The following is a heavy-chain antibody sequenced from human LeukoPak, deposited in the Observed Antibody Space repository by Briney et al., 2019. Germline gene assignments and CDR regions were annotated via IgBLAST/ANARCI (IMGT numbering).Heavy chain of an antibody. CDR3: ARYLEEEWLLDY. CDR2: IWYDGSNK. V-gene: IGHV3-33*01. CDR1: GFTFSSYG. J-gene: IGHJ4*02. Sequence: GRSLRLSCAASGFTFSSYGMHWVRQAPGKGLEWVAVIWYDGSNKYYADSVKGRFTISRDNSKNTLYLQMNSLRAEDTAVYYCARYLEEEWLLDYWGQGTLVTVSS. D-gene: IGHD5-12*01.